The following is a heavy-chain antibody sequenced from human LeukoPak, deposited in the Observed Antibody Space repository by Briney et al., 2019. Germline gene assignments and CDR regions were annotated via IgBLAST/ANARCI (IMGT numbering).Heavy chain of an antibody. Sequence: SETLSLTCTVSGDSISSSSYYWGWIRQPPGKGLEWIGSIYYSGNTYYNPSLKSRLTISVDTSKNQFSLKLSSVTAADTAVYYCARDFSYYDSSGYSWGQGTLVTVSS. V-gene: IGHV4-39*07. CDR3: ARDFSYYDSSGYS. CDR1: GDSISSSSYY. CDR2: IYYSGNT. J-gene: IGHJ4*02. D-gene: IGHD3-22*01.